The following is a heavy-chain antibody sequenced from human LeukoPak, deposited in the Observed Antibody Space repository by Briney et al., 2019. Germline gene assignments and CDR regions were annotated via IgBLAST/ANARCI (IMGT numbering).Heavy chain of an antibody. V-gene: IGHV3-48*02. J-gene: IGHJ4*02. D-gene: IGHD3-9*01. Sequence: QAGGSLRLSCAASGFTFSNAWMNWVRQAPGKGLEWVSYISSSSSTIYYADSVKGRFTISRDNAKNSLYLQMNSLRDEDTAVYYCARYLSGTSDYWGQGTLVTVSS. CDR2: ISSSSSTI. CDR1: GFTFSNAW. CDR3: ARYLSGTSDY.